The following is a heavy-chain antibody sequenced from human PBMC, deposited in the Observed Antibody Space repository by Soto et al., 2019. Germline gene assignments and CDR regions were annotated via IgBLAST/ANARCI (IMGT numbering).Heavy chain of an antibody. CDR3: ASLKGVDDAFDI. D-gene: IGHD2-2*01. V-gene: IGHV4-59*01. CDR1: GGSISSYY. Sequence: SETLSLTCTVSGGSISSYYWSWIRQPPGKGPEWIGYIYYSGSTNYNPSLKSRVTISVDTSKNQFSLKLSSVTAADTAVYYCASLKGVDDAFDIWGQGTMVTVSS. CDR2: IYYSGST. J-gene: IGHJ3*02.